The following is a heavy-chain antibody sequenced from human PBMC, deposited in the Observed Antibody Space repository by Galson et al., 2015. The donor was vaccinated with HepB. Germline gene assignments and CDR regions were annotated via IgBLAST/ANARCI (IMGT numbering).Heavy chain of an antibody. D-gene: IGHD3-9*01. CDR3: ARQGTVTGSADGMDV. V-gene: IGHV5-51*01. Sequence: QSGAEVKKPGESLKFSCKGSGYNFDIYWIAWVRQMPGKGLEWMGIILPGDSDTRYSPSFQGQVTFSADKSLSAAYLQWSSLKASDTAMYYCARQGTVTGSADGMDVWGQGTTVTVSS. CDR1: GYNFDIYW. J-gene: IGHJ6*02. CDR2: ILPGDSDT.